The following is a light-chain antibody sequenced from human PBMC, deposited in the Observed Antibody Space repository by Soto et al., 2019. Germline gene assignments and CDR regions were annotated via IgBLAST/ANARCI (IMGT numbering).Light chain of an antibody. V-gene: IGLV2-23*02. CDR3: CSYAGSSTSPYV. CDR2: EVS. CDR1: SSDVGSYNL. Sequence: QSVLTQPASVSRSPGQSITISCTRTSSDVGSYNLVSWYQQHPGKAPKLMIYEVSKRPSGVSNSFSGSKSGNTASMTISGLQAEDEADYYCCSYAGSSTSPYVFGTGTKVTVL. J-gene: IGLJ1*01.